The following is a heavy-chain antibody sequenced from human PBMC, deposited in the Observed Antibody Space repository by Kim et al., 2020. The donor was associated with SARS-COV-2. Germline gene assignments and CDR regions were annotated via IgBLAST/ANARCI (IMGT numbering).Heavy chain of an antibody. D-gene: IGHD3-3*01. V-gene: IGHV3-21*01. Sequence: GGSLRLSCAASGFTFSSYSMNWVRQAPGKGLEWVSSISSSSSYIYYADSVKGRFTISRDNAKNSLYLQMNSLRAEDTAVYYCARSTRVSIFGVAIGSYNWFDPWGQGTLVTVSS. CDR2: ISSSSSYI. CDR1: GFTFSSYS. J-gene: IGHJ5*02. CDR3: ARSTRVSIFGVAIGSYNWFDP.